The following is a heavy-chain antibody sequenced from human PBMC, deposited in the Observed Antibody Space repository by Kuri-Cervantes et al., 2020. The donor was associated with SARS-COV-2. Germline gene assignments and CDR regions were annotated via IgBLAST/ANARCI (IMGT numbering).Heavy chain of an antibody. CDR3: ARRIVVVPAAIGMDV. Sequence: GESLKISCAASGFTFSSYSMNWVRQAPGKGLEWVSYISSSSSTIYYADSVKGRFTISRDNAKNSLYLQMNSLRAEDTAVYYCARRIVVVPAAIGMDVWGKGTTVTVFS. V-gene: IGHV3-48*01. J-gene: IGHJ6*03. D-gene: IGHD2-2*02. CDR2: ISSSSSTI. CDR1: GFTFSSYS.